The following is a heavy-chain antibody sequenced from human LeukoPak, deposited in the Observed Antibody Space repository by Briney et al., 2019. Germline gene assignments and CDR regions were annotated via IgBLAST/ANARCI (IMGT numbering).Heavy chain of an antibody. CDR2: INPNSGGT. D-gene: IGHD5-18*01. V-gene: IGHV1-2*02. CDR3: ARSSKRGIQLWLRSRGCRYFDY. Sequence: ASVKVSCKASGYTFTGYYMHWVRQAPGQGLEWMGWINPNSGGTNYAQKFQGRVTMTRDTSISTAYMELSRLRSDDTAVYYCARSSKRGIQLWLRSRGCRYFDYWGQGTLVTVSS. J-gene: IGHJ4*02. CDR1: GYTFTGYY.